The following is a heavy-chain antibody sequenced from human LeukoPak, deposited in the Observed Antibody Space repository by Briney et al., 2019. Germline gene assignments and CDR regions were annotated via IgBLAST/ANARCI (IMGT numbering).Heavy chain of an antibody. J-gene: IGHJ4*02. CDR2: IKSNLDGGTT. CDR1: GFTFNNAW. V-gene: IGHV3-15*01. CDR3: TTDPPGVYSGYEEFDY. D-gene: IGHD5-12*01. Sequence: GGSLRLSCVASGFTFNNAWMTWVRQAPGKGLEWIGRIKSNLDGGTTAYAAPVKGRFTISRHDSRDTVYLQVNGLKVEDTAVYYCTTDPPGVYSGYEEFDYWGQGTLVTVSS.